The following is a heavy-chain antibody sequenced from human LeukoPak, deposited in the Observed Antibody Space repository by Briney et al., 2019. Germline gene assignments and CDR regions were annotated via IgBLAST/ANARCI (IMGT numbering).Heavy chain of an antibody. CDR3: ARSQLGFDY. D-gene: IGHD3-10*01. CDR1: GFTFSNYA. CDR2: ISYDGSNK. J-gene: IGHJ4*02. V-gene: IGHV3-30*04. Sequence: GGSLRLSCAASGFTFSNYAMHWVRQAPGKGLEWVAVISYDGSNKYYADSVKGRFTMSRDNSKNTLYLQMNSLRAEDTAVYYCARSQLGFDYWGQGTLVTVSS.